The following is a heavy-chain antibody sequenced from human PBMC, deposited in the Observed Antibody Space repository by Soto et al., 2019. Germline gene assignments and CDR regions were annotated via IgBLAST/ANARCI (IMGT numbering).Heavy chain of an antibody. Sequence: PGGSLRLSCAASGFIFSNYNMNWVRQAPGKGLEWVSSISGSSSYIYYADSVKGRFTISRDSAKNSLYLQMNSLRAEDTAVYYCARVDYYDSSGYLEVYAFDIWGQGTMVTVSS. CDR2: ISGSSSYI. CDR1: GFIFSNYN. D-gene: IGHD3-22*01. J-gene: IGHJ3*02. V-gene: IGHV3-21*01. CDR3: ARVDYYDSSGYLEVYAFDI.